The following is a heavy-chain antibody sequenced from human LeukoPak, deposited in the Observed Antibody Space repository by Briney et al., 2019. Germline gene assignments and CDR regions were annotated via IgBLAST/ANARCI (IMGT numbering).Heavy chain of an antibody. CDR1: GFTFSSYA. CDR2: ISGSGGST. CDR3: AKLLVPRTKDTAMPFDY. V-gene: IGHV3-23*01. D-gene: IGHD5-18*01. Sequence: GGSLRLFCAASGFTFSSYAMSWVRQAPGKGLEWVSAISGSGGSTYYADSVKGRFTISRDNSKNTLYLQMNSLRAEDTAVYYCAKLLVPRTKDTAMPFDYWGQGTLVTVSS. J-gene: IGHJ4*02.